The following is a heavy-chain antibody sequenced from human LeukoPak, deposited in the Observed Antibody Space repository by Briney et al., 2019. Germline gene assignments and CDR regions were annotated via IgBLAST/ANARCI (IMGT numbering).Heavy chain of an antibody. D-gene: IGHD6-6*01. J-gene: IGHJ4*02. CDR3: AKGGAAPHLYYFDN. V-gene: IGHV3-30*18. CDR2: ISYDGSNK. CDR1: GFTFSSYA. Sequence: GGSLRLSCAASGFTFSSYAMHWVRQAPGKGLDWVAVISYDGSNKYYADSVKGRFTISRDNSKNTLFLQMNSLRAEDTAVYYCAKGGAAPHLYYFDNWGRGTLVTVSS.